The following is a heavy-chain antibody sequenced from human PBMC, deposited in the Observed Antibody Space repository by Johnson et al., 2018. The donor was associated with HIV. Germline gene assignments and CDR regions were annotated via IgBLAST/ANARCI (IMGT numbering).Heavy chain of an antibody. CDR1: GFTFKEYG. CDR3: ARELGYSSRAFGAFDI. CDR2: ISYDGSNK. J-gene: IGHJ3*02. D-gene: IGHD6-13*01. Sequence: QVQLVESGGGLVQPGRSLRLSCAASGFTFKEYGMSWVRQAPGKGLEWVAVISYDGSNKYYADSVKGRFTISRDNSKNTLYLQMNSLRAEDTAVYYCARELGYSSRAFGAFDIWGQGTMVTVSS. V-gene: IGHV3-30*03.